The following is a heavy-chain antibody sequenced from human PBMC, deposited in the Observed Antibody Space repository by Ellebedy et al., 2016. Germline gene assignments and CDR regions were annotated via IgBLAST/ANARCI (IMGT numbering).Heavy chain of an antibody. CDR2: ISSRDSP. J-gene: IGHJ4*02. D-gene: IGHD3-16*01. V-gene: IGHV3-69-1*01. CDR3: ARGWGARVYMAHLDY. Sequence: GESLKISXAGSGFSFSNNYMAWLRQAPGQGLEWVAYISSRDSPDYAASVKGRFTISRDNTKNSFDLQMNSLRVEDTAVYYCARGWGARVYMAHLDYWGQGALVTVSS. CDR1: GFSFSNNY.